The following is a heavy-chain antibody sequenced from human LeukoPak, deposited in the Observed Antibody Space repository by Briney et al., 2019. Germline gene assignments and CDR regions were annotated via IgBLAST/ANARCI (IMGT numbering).Heavy chain of an antibody. J-gene: IGHJ4*02. CDR1: GFTFSSYW. V-gene: IGHV3-74*01. CDR2: INSDGSST. CDR3: ARDRSIAAAGFIDY. D-gene: IGHD6-13*01. Sequence: GGSLRLSRAASGFTFSSYWMHWVRQAPGKGLVWVSRINSDGSSTSYADSVKGRFTISRDNAKNTLYLQMNSLRAEDTAVYYCARDRSIAAAGFIDYWGQGTLVTVSS.